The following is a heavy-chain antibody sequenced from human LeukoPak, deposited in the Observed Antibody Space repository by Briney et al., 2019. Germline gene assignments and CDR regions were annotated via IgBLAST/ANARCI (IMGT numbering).Heavy chain of an antibody. V-gene: IGHV1-2*02. J-gene: IGHJ5*02. CDR2: INPNSGGT. D-gene: IGHD2-21*01. CDR1: GYTFTDYY. CDR3: ARADRLHGGPYLIGP. Sequence: ASVKVSCTTSGYTFTDYYLHWVRQAPGQGLEWMGWINPNSGGTSSAQKFQGRVTMTRDTSITTVYMEVSWLTSDDTAIYYCARADRLHGGPYLIGPWGQGTLVTVSS.